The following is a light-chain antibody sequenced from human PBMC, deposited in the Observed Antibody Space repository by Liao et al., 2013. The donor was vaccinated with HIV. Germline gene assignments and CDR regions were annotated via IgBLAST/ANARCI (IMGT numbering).Light chain of an antibody. CDR2: YDS. Sequence: SYELTQPPSVSVAPGRTAKITCGGNNIGSKSVHWYQQRPGQAPLLVISYDSDRPSGVPERFSGSRSGNTATLTISGVEAGDEADYYCQVWDSSSDHRVFGGGTKLTVL. CDR3: QVWDSSSDHRV. J-gene: IGLJ3*02. V-gene: IGLV3-21*04. CDR1: NIGSKS.